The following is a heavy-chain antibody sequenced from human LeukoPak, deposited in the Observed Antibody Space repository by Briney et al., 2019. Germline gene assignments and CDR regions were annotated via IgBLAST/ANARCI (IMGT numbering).Heavy chain of an antibody. CDR3: ARDYSGSHDAFDI. Sequence: PSETLSLTCAVYGGSFSGYYWSWIRQPPGKGLEWIGEINHSGSTNYNPSLKSRVTISVDTSENQFSLKLSSVTAADTAVYYCARDYSGSHDAFDIWGQGTMVTVSS. J-gene: IGHJ3*02. CDR2: INHSGST. V-gene: IGHV4-34*01. D-gene: IGHD1-26*01. CDR1: GGSFSGYY.